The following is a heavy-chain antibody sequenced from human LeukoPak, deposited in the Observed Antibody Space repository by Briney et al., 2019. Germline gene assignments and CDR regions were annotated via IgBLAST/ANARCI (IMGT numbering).Heavy chain of an antibody. CDR3: ATDLRTNLSPCRELSAY. CDR2: FDPEDGET. V-gene: IGHV1-24*01. J-gene: IGHJ4*02. D-gene: IGHD3-16*02. CDR1: GYTLTELS. Sequence: ASVKVSCKVSGYTLTELSMHWVRQAPGKGLEWMGGFDPEDGETIYAQKFQGRVTMTEDTSTDTAYMELSSLRSEDTAVYYCATDLRTNLSPCRELSAYWRQGTLVTVSS.